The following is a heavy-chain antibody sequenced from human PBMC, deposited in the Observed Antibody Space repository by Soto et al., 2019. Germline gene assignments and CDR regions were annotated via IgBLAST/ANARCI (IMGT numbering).Heavy chain of an antibody. J-gene: IGHJ4*02. Sequence: SLTCAVYVGSFSGYYWSWIRQPPGKGLEWIGEINHSGSTNYNPSLKSRVTISVDTSKNQFSLKLSSVTAADTAVYYCASSSGYDSSGFHYWGQGTLVTVSS. CDR1: VGSFSGYY. CDR3: ASSSGYDSSGFHY. V-gene: IGHV4-34*01. D-gene: IGHD3-22*01. CDR2: INHSGST.